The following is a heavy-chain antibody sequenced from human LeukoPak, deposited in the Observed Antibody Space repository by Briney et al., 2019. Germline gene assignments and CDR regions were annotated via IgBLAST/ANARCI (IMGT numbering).Heavy chain of an antibody. CDR3: ARRGATVTDD. D-gene: IGHD4-17*01. V-gene: IGHV3-7*01. CDR2: IKEDGSEK. CDR1: GFTFSNYW. J-gene: IGHJ4*02. Sequence: GGSLRLSCAASGFTFSNYWMCWVRQAPGKGLEWVANIKEDGSEKYYVDSVKGRFTISRDNAKNSVYLQMNSLRAEDTAVYYCARRGATVTDDWGQGTLVTVSS.